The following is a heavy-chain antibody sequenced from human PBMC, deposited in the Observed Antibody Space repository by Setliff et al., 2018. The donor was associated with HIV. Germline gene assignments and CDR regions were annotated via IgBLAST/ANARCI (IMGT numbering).Heavy chain of an antibody. CDR3: ARVPRTGPLDY. J-gene: IGHJ4*02. CDR2: ISVYNGNT. Sequence: ASVKVSCKTSGYTFINYGIHWVRQAPGQGLEGMGWISVYNGNTNYAEKFQGRVTMTTDTSTSTSYMDLRSLRADDTALYYCARVPRTGPLDYWGQGTRVTGSS. V-gene: IGHV1-18*01. CDR1: GYTFINYG.